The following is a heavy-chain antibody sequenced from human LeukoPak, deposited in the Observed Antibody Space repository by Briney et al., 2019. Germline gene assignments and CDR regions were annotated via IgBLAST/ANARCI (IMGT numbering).Heavy chain of an antibody. D-gene: IGHD6-13*01. CDR3: ARLMNIAAADF. V-gene: IGHV4-59*08. Sequence: PSETLSLTCTVSGGSITSYYWSWIRQPPGKGLEWIGYIYYSGSSNYNPSLKSRVSISVDMSKNQFSLKLTSVTAADTAAYYCARLMNIAAADFWGQGTLVTVSS. CDR1: GGSITSYY. J-gene: IGHJ4*02. CDR2: IYYSGSS.